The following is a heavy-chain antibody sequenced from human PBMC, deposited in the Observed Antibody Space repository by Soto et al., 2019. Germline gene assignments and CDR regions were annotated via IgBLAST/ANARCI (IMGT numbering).Heavy chain of an antibody. V-gene: IGHV3-23*01. CDR2: ISNSGRDT. Sequence: PGGSLRLSCAASGFTFSSYAMTWVRQAPGKGLEWVSIISNSGRDTFYVDSVKGRFTISRDNSKNTLYLQMSSLRAEDTAVYYCAKDPYFYDSSGYYTSYFDDWGQGTRVNVSS. CDR1: GFTFSSYA. D-gene: IGHD3-22*01. J-gene: IGHJ4*02. CDR3: AKDPYFYDSSGYYTSYFDD.